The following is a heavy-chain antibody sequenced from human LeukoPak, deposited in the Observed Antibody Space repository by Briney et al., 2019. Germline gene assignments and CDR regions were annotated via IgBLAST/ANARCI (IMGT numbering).Heavy chain of an antibody. CDR2: MNPSSGNT. V-gene: IGHV1-8*01. Sequence: GASVKVSCNASGYTFSSYDINWVRQATGQGPEWMGWMNPSSGNTGYAQKFQGRLTMTRNTSISTAYMELSSLKSEDTGVYYCARGLPIDSWGQGTLVTVSS. J-gene: IGHJ4*02. CDR3: ARGLPIDS. CDR1: GYTFSSYD.